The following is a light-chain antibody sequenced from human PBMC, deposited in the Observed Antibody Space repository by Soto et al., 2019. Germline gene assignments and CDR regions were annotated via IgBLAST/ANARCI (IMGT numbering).Light chain of an antibody. CDR3: CSYAGDTTFFV. Sequence: QSALTQPASMSGSPGQSITISCTGTSSDVGSYYPVSWFQQHPGKAPKLIMYEVNKRPSGVSDRFSGSKSGNTASLTISGLQAADEAEYYCCSYAGDTTFFVFGTGTQLTVL. CDR1: SSDVGSYYP. CDR2: EVN. V-gene: IGLV2-23*02. J-gene: IGLJ7*01.